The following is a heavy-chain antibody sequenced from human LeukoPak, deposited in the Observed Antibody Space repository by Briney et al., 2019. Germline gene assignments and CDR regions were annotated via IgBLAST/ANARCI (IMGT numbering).Heavy chain of an antibody. CDR3: ARDAYCSSTSCYLDV. J-gene: IGHJ6*03. CDR1: GFTFSSYG. D-gene: IGHD2-2*01. Sequence: GGSLRLSCAASGFTFSSYGIHWVRQAPGKGLEWVAVVSYDGSEKYYADSVKGRLTISRDKSKNTVYLQMNSLRGEDTAVYHCARDAYCSSTSCYLDVWGKGTTVTVSS. CDR2: VSYDGSEK. V-gene: IGHV3-30*03.